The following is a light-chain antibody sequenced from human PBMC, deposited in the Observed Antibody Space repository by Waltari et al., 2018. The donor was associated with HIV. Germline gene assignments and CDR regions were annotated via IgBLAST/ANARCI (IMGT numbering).Light chain of an antibody. V-gene: IGLV1-51*01. CDR2: DNN. CDR1: TSQIGNNF. Sequence: QSVLTQPPSVSAAPGQKVTISCSGTTSQIGNNFVCWYQKLPGTAPKLLIYDNNKRPSAISDRFSGSKSGTSATLGITGLQTADEAEYYCGTWDSSLNAAVFGGGTKVSVL. J-gene: IGLJ2*01. CDR3: GTWDSSLNAAV.